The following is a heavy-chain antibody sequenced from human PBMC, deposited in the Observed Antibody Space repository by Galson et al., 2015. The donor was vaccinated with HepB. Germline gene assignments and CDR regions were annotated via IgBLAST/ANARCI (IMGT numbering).Heavy chain of an antibody. V-gene: IGHV1-46*03. Sequence: SVKVSCKASGYTFTSYYMHWVRQAPGQGLEWMGIINPSGGNTSYAQKFQGRVTMTRDTSTSTVYMELSSLRSEDTAVYYCARVGSRYDAFDIWGQGTMVTVSS. CDR1: GYTFTSYY. D-gene: IGHD6-13*01. CDR3: ARVGSRYDAFDI. J-gene: IGHJ3*02. CDR2: INPSGGNT.